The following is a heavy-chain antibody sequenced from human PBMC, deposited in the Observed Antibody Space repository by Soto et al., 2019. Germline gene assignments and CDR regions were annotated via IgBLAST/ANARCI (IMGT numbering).Heavy chain of an antibody. D-gene: IGHD3-22*01. CDR3: ARATYYYDSSGYQTSLIDY. J-gene: IGHJ4*02. Sequence: PSETLSLTPTVSGGSISSGTHYWSWIRQHLGKGLEWIGYIYYSGSTYYNPSLKSRVTISVDTSKNQFSLKLSSVTAADTAVYYCARATYYYDSSGYQTSLIDYWGQGTLVTVSS. CDR2: IYYSGST. CDR1: GGSISSGTHY. V-gene: IGHV4-31*03.